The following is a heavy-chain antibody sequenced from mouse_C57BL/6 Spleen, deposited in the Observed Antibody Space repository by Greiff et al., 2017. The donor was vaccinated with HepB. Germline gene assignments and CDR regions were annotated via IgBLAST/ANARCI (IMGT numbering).Heavy chain of an antibody. CDR1: GYSFTGYY. J-gene: IGHJ2*01. CDR3: ARSVYYGSSYEGYFDY. V-gene: IGHV1-42*01. CDR2: INPSTGGT. Sequence: VQLQQSGPELVKPGASVKISCKASGYSFTGYYMNWVKQSPEKSLEWIGEINPSTGGTTYNQKFKAKATLTVDKSSSTAYMQLKSLTSEDSAVYYCARSVYYGSSYEGYFDYWGQGTTLTVSS. D-gene: IGHD1-1*01.